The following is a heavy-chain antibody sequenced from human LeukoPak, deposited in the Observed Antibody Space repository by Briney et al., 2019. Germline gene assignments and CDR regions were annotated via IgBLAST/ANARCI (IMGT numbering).Heavy chain of an antibody. CDR3: ARHPYYYYYGMDV. CDR2: ISYSGTT. CDR1: GGSISSSTYY. J-gene: IGHJ6*02. Sequence: SETLSLTCTVSGGSISSSTYYWGWIRQPPGKGLECIGSISYSGTTYYNPSLESRVTISVDTSKNEFSLKLSSVTAADTAVYYCARHPYYYYYGMDVWGQGTTVTVSS. V-gene: IGHV4-39*01.